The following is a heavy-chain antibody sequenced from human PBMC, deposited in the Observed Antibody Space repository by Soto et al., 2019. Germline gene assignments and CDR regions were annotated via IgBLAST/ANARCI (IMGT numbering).Heavy chain of an antibody. V-gene: IGHV1-46*01. D-gene: IGHD6-6*01. Sequence: QVQLVQSGAEVKKPGASVKVSCKASGYTFTSYYMHWVRQAPGQGLEWMGIINPSGGSTSYAQKFHGRSTMTRDTSTSTVYMELSSLRSEDTAVYYCARDSLAAHLYYYYGMDVWGQGTTVTVSS. CDR1: GYTFTSYY. CDR2: INPSGGST. CDR3: ARDSLAAHLYYYYGMDV. J-gene: IGHJ6*02.